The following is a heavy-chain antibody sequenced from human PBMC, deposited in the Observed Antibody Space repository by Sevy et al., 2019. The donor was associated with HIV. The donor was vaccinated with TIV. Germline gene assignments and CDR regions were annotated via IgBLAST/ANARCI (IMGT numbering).Heavy chain of an antibody. Sequence: GGSLRLSCAGSGFTFGGYMMNWVRQAPGRGLEWVSSISSSSSSYIYYADSVKGRFTISRDNAKNSLYLQMNSLRAEDTAVYYCASGTGYSGYAGFDYWGQGTLVTVSS. J-gene: IGHJ4*02. CDR1: GFTFGGYM. CDR2: ISSSSSSYI. CDR3: ASGTGYSGYAGFDY. V-gene: IGHV3-21*01. D-gene: IGHD5-12*01.